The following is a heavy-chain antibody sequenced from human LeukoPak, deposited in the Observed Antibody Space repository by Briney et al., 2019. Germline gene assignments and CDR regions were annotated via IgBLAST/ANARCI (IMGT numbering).Heavy chain of an antibody. D-gene: IGHD5-18*01. V-gene: IGHV4-59*01. Sequence: SETLSLTCTVSGGSISSYYWSWIRQPPGKGLEWIGYIYYSGSTNYNPSFKSRVTISVDTSKNQFSLKLSSVTAADTAVYYCARSGPGGYSSGFDYWGQGTLVTVSS. J-gene: IGHJ4*02. CDR3: ARSGPGGYSSGFDY. CDR2: IYYSGST. CDR1: GGSISSYY.